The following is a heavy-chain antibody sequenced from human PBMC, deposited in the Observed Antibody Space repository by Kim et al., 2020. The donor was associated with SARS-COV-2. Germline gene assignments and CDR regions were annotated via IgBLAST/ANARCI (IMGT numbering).Heavy chain of an antibody. CDR1: GFTFSSYA. V-gene: IGHV3-23*01. CDR2: ISGSGGST. J-gene: IGHJ4*02. CDR3: AKGGDFWSGYFLNYFDY. D-gene: IGHD3-3*01. Sequence: GGSLRLSCAASGFTFSSYAMSWVRQAPGKGLEWVSAISGSGGSTYYADSVKGRFTISRDNSKNTLYLQMNSLRAEDTAVYYCAKGGDFWSGYFLNYFDYWGQGTLVTVSS.